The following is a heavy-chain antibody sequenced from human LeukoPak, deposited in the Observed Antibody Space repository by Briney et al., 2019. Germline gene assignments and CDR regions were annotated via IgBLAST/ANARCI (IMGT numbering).Heavy chain of an antibody. V-gene: IGHV3-23*01. Sequence: GGSLRLSCAASGFTFSSYAMSWVRQAPGKGLEWVSAISGSGGSTYYADSLKGRFTISRDNSKNTLYLQMNSLRAEDTAIYYCARAHYSDSSGYYSPFDYWGQGTLVTVSS. CDR3: ARAHYSDSSGYYSPFDY. CDR1: GFTFSSYA. CDR2: ISGSGGST. J-gene: IGHJ4*02. D-gene: IGHD3-22*01.